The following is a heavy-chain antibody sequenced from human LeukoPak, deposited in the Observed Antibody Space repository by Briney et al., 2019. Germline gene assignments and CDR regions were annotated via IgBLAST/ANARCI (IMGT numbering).Heavy chain of an antibody. Sequence: SETLSLTCTVSGGSVSGGSFYWNWLRQPPGGGLEGIGFMYYSGFSNYNPSLKSRVTISLDTSNNQFSLSLSSVTAADTAVYYCARSSNAYVYFDYWGQGTLVTVSS. V-gene: IGHV4-61*01. CDR3: ARSSNAYVYFDY. J-gene: IGHJ4*02. CDR2: MYYSGFS. D-gene: IGHD6-13*01. CDR1: GGSVSGGSFY.